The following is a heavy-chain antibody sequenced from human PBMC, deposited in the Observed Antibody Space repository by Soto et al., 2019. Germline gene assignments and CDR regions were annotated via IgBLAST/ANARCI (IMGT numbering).Heavy chain of an antibody. CDR2: IYHSGST. CDR3: ARVPDR. D-gene: IGHD2-2*01. J-gene: IGHJ5*02. Sequence: LSLTGAVSGGSTSSGGYSWSWIRQPPGKGLEWIGYIYHSGSTYYNPSLKSRVTISVDRSKNQFSLKLSSVTAADTAVYYCARVPDRWGQGTLVTVSS. V-gene: IGHV4-30-2*01. CDR1: GGSTSSGGYS.